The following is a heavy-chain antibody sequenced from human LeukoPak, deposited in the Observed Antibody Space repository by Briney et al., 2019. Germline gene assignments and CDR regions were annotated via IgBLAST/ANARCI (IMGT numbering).Heavy chain of an antibody. V-gene: IGHV4-39*01. CDR2: IDDSGRI. D-gene: IGHD3-10*01. CDR3: ARLAGSLAHISGCYPDF. CDR1: GDSFTNTDFF. J-gene: IGHJ4*02. Sequence: PSETLSLTCTVSGDSFTNTDFFWGWIRQPPGKGLEWIANIDDSGRIYSNPSLRSRVTMSRDTSKNQFSLKVTSVTAADTAVYYCARLAGSLAHISGCYPDFWGQGILVTVSS.